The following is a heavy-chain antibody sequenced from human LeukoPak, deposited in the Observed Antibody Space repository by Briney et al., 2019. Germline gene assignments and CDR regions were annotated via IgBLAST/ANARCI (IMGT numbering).Heavy chain of an antibody. CDR3: ARDIDILTGRYYYMDV. Sequence: PSETLSLTCTVSSGSISSYYWSWIRQPVGKGLEWIGRVYTSGSTNYNPSLKSRVTMSVDTSKNQFSLKLSSVTAADTAVYYCARDIDILTGRYYYMDVWGKGTTVTVSS. J-gene: IGHJ6*03. D-gene: IGHD3-9*01. CDR1: SGSISSYY. V-gene: IGHV4-4*07. CDR2: VYTSGST.